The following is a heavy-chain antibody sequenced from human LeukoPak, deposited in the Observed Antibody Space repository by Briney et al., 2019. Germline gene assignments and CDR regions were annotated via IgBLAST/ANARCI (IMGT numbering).Heavy chain of an antibody. CDR2: IYSGGTT. D-gene: IGHD5-24*01. CDR1: GFTVSGNY. J-gene: IGHJ6*03. Sequence: PGGSLRLSCAVSGFTVSGNYMSWVRQAPGKGLEWVSLIYSGGTTYYADSVKGRFTISRDNSKNTLYLQMNSLRAEDTAVYYCAKDLEDGYNYYYYMDVWGKGTTVTISS. CDR3: AKDLEDGYNYYYYMDV. V-gene: IGHV3-53*05.